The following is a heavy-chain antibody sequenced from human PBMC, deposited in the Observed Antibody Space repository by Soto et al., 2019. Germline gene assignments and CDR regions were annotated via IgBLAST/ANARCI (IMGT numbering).Heavy chain of an antibody. Sequence: QVQLVQSGAEVKKPGSSVKVSCKASGGTFSTYAISWVRQAPGQGLEWMGGIIPIFGTADYAQKFQGRVTITADESTSTAYMELSSLRSEDTAVSYCARDRPRENYGGNYYYDMDVWGQGTTVTVSS. V-gene: IGHV1-69*12. D-gene: IGHD4-17*01. CDR3: ARDRPRENYGGNYYYDMDV. CDR2: IIPIFGTA. J-gene: IGHJ6*02. CDR1: GGTFSTYA.